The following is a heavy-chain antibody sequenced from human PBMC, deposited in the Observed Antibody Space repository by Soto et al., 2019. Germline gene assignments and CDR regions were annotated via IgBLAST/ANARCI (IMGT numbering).Heavy chain of an antibody. CDR1: GGSISSYY. CDR3: ARGPTYYYDSSGYFPPDY. CDR2: IYYSGST. J-gene: IGHJ4*02. Sequence: ETLSLTCTVSGGSISSYYWSWIRQPPGKGLEWIGYIYYSGSTNYNPSLKSRVTISVDTSKNQFSLKLSSVTAADTAVYYCARGPTYYYDSSGYFPPDYWGQGTLVTVSS. D-gene: IGHD3-22*01. V-gene: IGHV4-59*08.